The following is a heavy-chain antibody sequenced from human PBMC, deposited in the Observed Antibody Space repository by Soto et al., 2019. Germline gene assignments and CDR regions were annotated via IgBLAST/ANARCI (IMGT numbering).Heavy chain of an antibody. Sequence: EVQLVETGGGLIQPGGSLRLSCAASGFTVSSNYMSWVRQAPGKGLEWVSVLYSGGSTYYADSVKGRFTISRDNSKNTLYLQMNSLRAEDTAVYYCASSSSGWYQFDPWGQGTLVTVSS. CDR2: LYSGGST. D-gene: IGHD6-19*01. V-gene: IGHV3-53*02. J-gene: IGHJ5*02. CDR3: ASSSSGWYQFDP. CDR1: GFTVSSNY.